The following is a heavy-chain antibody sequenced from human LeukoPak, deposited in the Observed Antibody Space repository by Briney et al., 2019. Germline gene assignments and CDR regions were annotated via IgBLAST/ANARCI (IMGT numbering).Heavy chain of an antibody. V-gene: IGHV1-46*01. CDR3: ARDEGPPRYNWNYGGPDY. J-gene: IGHJ4*02. Sequence: ASVKVSCKASGYTFISYYMHWVRQAPGQGLEWMGIINPYGGNTSYAQKFQGRVTMTRDTSTSTVYMDLRNLRSEDTAVYYCARDEGPPRYNWNYGGPDYWGQGTQVTVSS. D-gene: IGHD1-7*01. CDR1: GYTFISYY. CDR2: INPYGGNT.